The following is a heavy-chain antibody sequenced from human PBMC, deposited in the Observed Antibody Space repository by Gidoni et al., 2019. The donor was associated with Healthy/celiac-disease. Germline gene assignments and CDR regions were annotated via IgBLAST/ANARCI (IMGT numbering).Heavy chain of an antibody. D-gene: IGHD5-12*01. CDR2: IRYDGSNK. Sequence: QVQLVESGGGVVQPGGSLRLSCAASGFTFSSYGMHWVRQAPGKGLEWVAFIRYDGSNKYYADSVKGRFTISRDNSKNTLYLQMNSLRAEDTAVYYCAKDHFVSGYDGFDYWGQGTLVTVSS. V-gene: IGHV3-30*02. J-gene: IGHJ4*02. CDR1: GFTFSSYG. CDR3: AKDHFVSGYDGFDY.